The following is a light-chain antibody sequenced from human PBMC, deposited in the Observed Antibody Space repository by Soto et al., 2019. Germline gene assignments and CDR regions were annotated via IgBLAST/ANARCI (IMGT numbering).Light chain of an antibody. CDR3: ASWDDSLKGVL. J-gene: IGLJ3*02. CDR2: FND. V-gene: IGLV1-44*01. CDR1: RSSIGSNL. Sequence: QSVLTQPPSASGTPGQRVSISCSGGRSSIGSNLVSWYQQLPGTAPKLLLYFNDQRPSGVPDRFSGSKSGTSASLAVSELQSEDEADYFCASWDDSLKGVLFGGGTKLTVL.